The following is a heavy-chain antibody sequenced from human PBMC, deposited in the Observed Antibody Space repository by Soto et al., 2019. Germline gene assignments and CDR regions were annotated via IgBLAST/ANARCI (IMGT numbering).Heavy chain of an antibody. V-gene: IGHV3-21*06. Sequence: GGSLRLSCAASGFTFTRFSMNWVRQAPGKGVEWVSSISSTTNYIYYGDSMKGRFTISRDNAKNSLYLEMNSLRAEDTAVYYCARESEDLTTNFGYWGQGTLVTVSS. CDR3: ARESEDLTTNFGY. J-gene: IGHJ4*02. CDR2: ISSTTNYI. CDR1: GFTFTRFS.